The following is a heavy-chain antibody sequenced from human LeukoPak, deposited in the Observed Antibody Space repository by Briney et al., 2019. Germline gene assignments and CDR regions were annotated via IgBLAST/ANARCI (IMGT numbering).Heavy chain of an antibody. V-gene: IGHV3-30*18. CDR1: GFSFSSYG. CDR2: ISYDGTNE. CDR3: GKYCSESFCLDS. D-gene: IGHD3-10*01. Sequence: GGSLRLSCAASGFSFSSYGIHSVSQAPGKGLEWVAVISYDGTNEYYADSVKGRFTISRDNSKNMLYLQMNSMRAEDTAVYYGGKYCSESFCLDSWGQGTLVTVSS. J-gene: IGHJ5*01.